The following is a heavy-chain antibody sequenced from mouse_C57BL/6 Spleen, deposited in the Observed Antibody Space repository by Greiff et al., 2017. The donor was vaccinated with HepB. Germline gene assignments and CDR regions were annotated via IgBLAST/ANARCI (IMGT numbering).Heavy chain of an antibody. CDR3: ARGGYYGSSPWYFDV. CDR1: GYTFTSYW. V-gene: IGHV1-64*01. CDR2: IHPNSGST. Sequence: QVQLQQPGAELVKPGASVMLSCKASGYTFTSYWMHWVKQRPGQGLEWIGMIHPNSGSTNYNEKFKSKATLTVDKSSSTAYMQLSSLTSEDSAVYYCARGGYYGSSPWYFDVWGTGTTVTVSS. D-gene: IGHD1-1*01. J-gene: IGHJ1*03.